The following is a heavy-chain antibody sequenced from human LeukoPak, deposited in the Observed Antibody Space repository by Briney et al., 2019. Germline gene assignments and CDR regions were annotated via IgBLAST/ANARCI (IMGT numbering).Heavy chain of an antibody. CDR3: ARDPDCGGGSCYSFDY. V-gene: IGHV3-30*04. J-gene: IGHJ4*02. Sequence: PGGSLRLSCAASGFTFSSYAMHWVRQAPGKGLEWVAVISYDGSNKYYADSVKGRFTISRDNSKNTLYLQMNSLRAEDTAVYYCARDPDCGGGSCYSFDYWGQGTLVTVSS. CDR2: ISYDGSNK. D-gene: IGHD2-15*01. CDR1: GFTFSSYA.